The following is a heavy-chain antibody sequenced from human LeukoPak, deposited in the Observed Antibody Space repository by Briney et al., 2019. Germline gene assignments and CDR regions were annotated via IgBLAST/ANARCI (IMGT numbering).Heavy chain of an antibody. CDR3: ARGGGVRTGSGWRPGNWFDP. V-gene: IGHV4-59*08. CDR2: IYYSGST. Sequence: SETLSLTCTVSGGSISSYYWSWIRQPPGKGLEWIGYIYYSGSTNYKPSLKSRVTISVDTSKNQFSLKLSSVTAADTAVYYCARGGGVRTGSGWRPGNWFDPWGQGTLVIVSS. CDR1: GGSISSYY. D-gene: IGHD6-19*01. J-gene: IGHJ5*02.